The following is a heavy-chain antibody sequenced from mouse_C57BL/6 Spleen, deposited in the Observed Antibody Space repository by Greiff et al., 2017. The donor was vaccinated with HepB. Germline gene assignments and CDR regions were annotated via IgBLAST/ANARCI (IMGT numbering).Heavy chain of an antibody. Sequence: VQLKQSGPVLVKPGASVKMSCKASGYTFTDYYMNWVKQSHGKSLEWIGVINPYNGGTSYNQKFKGKATLTVDKSSSTAYMELNSLTSEDSAVYYCAREGVYYGYDGRGFDYWGQGTTLTVSS. D-gene: IGHD2-2*01. V-gene: IGHV1-19*01. CDR2: INPYNGGT. CDR3: AREGVYYGYDGRGFDY. CDR1: GYTFTDYY. J-gene: IGHJ2*01.